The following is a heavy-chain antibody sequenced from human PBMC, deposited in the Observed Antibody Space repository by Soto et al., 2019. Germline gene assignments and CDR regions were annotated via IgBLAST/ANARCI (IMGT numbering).Heavy chain of an antibody. V-gene: IGHV3-73*02. Sequence: EVQLVESGGGLVQPGGSLKLSCAASGFTFSGSAMHWVRQASGKGLEWVGRIRSKANSYATAYAASVKGRFTISRDTSKNTLYLQLNALRADDTALYYCAKDKPGTTSFDYWGQGTLVTVSS. CDR1: GFTFSGSA. CDR3: AKDKPGTTSFDY. D-gene: IGHD1-1*01. CDR2: IRSKANSYAT. J-gene: IGHJ4*02.